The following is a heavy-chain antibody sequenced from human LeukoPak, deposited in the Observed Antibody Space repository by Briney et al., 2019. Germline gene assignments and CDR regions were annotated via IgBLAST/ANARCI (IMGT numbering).Heavy chain of an antibody. J-gene: IGHJ5*02. V-gene: IGHV4-34*01. CDR1: GGSFSGYY. CDR3: ARGKGVTVTTRRHNCFAP. Sequence: SETLSLTCAVYGGSFSGYYWSWIRQPPGKGLEWIGEINHSGSTNYNPSLKSRVTISVDTSKNQFSLKLSSVTAADTAVYYCARGKGVTVTTRRHNCFAPWGQGTLVTVSS. D-gene: IGHD4-17*01. CDR2: INHSGST.